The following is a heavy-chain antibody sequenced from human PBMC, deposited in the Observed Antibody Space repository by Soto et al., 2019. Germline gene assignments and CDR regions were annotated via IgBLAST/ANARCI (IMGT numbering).Heavy chain of an antibody. Sequence: QVQLVESGGGVVQPGRSLRLSCAASGFSFSSFGMHWVRQAPGKGLEWVAVTSYDGRNKYYADSVKGRITISRDNSKNTLYLKMNSLRAEDTAVYYCAKEHAVAVVVDYWGQGTLVTVSS. J-gene: IGHJ4*02. CDR2: TSYDGRNK. D-gene: IGHD2-15*01. V-gene: IGHV3-30*18. CDR3: AKEHAVAVVVDY. CDR1: GFSFSSFG.